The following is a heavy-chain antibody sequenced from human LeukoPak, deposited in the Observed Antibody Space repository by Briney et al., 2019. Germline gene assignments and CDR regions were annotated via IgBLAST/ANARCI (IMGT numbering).Heavy chain of an antibody. Sequence: ASVKVSCKASGYTFTGYYMHWVRQAPGQGLEWMGWINPNSGGTNYAQKFQGRVTMTRDTSTSTVYMELSSLRSEDTAVYYCARGPTWIQLWSTFKHHYYGMDVWGQGTTVTVSS. D-gene: IGHD5-18*01. CDR1: GYTFTGYY. J-gene: IGHJ6*02. CDR3: ARGPTWIQLWSTFKHHYYGMDV. V-gene: IGHV1-2*02. CDR2: INPNSGGT.